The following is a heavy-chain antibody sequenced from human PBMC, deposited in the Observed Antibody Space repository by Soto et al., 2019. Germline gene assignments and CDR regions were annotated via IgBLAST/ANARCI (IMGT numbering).Heavy chain of an antibody. CDR2: INHSGST. CDR1: GGSLSGYY. J-gene: IGHJ6*02. V-gene: IGHV4-34*01. Sequence: SETLSLTCAVYGGSLSGYYWSWIRQPPGKGLEWIGEINHSGSTNYNPSLKSRVTISVDTSKNQFSLKLSSVTAADTAVYYCASAMTTVTRRYYYGMDVWGQGTTVTVSS. D-gene: IGHD4-4*01. CDR3: ASAMTTVTRRYYYGMDV.